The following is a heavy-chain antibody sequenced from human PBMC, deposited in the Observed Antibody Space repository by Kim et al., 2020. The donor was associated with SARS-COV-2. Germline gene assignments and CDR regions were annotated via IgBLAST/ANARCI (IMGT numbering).Heavy chain of an antibody. J-gene: IGHJ4*02. CDR1: GFTFSTYS. V-gene: IGHV3-21*01. Sequence: GGSLRLSCAASGFTFSTYSMSWVRQAPGKGLEWVSCISGSRSYIYYADSVKGRFTISRDNAENSLYLQMNSLRGEDTAVYYCARELYSSDHMYYFDYWGQGTLVTVSS. D-gene: IGHD6-25*01. CDR2: ISGSRSYI. CDR3: ARELYSSDHMYYFDY.